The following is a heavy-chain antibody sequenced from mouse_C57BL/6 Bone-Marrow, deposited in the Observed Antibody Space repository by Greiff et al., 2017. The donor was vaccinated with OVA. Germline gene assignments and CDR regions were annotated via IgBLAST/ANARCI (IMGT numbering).Heavy chain of an antibody. CDR2: IRLKSDNYAT. CDR1: GFTFSNYW. J-gene: IGHJ3*01. V-gene: IGHV6-3*01. CDR3: TDPPFRGMFAY. Sequence: EVKLEESGGGLVQPGGSMKLSCVASGFTFSNYWMNWVRQSPEKGLEWVAQIRLKSDNYATHYAESVKGRFTISRDDSKSSVYLQMNNLRAEDTGIYYCTDPPFRGMFAYWGQGTLVTVSA.